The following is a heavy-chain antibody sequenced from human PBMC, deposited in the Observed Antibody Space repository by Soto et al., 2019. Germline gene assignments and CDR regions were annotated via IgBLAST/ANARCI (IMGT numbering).Heavy chain of an antibody. CDR1: GGSLSSYY. V-gene: IGHV4-59*01. Sequence: SETLSLTCTVSGGSLSSYYWSWIRRPPGMGLEWIASISYSGTTNYNPSLKSRVTISVDTSKNQFSLKLSSVTAADTAVYYCARTRGSAANFDYWGQGTLVTVSS. J-gene: IGHJ4*02. CDR3: ARTRGSAANFDY. CDR2: ISYSGTT. D-gene: IGHD3-16*01.